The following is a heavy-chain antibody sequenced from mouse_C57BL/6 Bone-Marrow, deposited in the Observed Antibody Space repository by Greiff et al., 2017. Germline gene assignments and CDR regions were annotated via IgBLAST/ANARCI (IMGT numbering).Heavy chain of an antibody. V-gene: IGHV1-55*01. Sequence: QVQLQQPGAELVKPGASVKMSCKASGYTFTSYWITWVKQRPGQGLEWIGDIYPGSGSTTYNEKFKSKATLTVDTSSSTAYMQLSSLTSEDSAVYYCARYNSNYDWYFDVWGTGTTVTVSS. D-gene: IGHD2-5*01. CDR1: GYTFTSYW. CDR2: IYPGSGST. J-gene: IGHJ1*03. CDR3: ARYNSNYDWYFDV.